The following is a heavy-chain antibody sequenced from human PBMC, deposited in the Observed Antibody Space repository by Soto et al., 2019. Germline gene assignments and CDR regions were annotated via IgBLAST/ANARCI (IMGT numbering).Heavy chain of an antibody. J-gene: IGHJ4*02. D-gene: IGHD3-16*01. V-gene: IGHV1-8*01. CDR3: ATWQDDYIWGTNDY. CDR2: MNPNSGNT. Sequence: QVQLVQSGAEVKKPGASVKVSCKASGYTFTSYDINWVRQATGQGLEWMGWMNPNSGNTGYAQKFQGRVNMTRNTSISTAYMERSSLRSEDTAVYYCATWQDDYIWGTNDYWGQGTLVTVSS. CDR1: GYTFTSYD.